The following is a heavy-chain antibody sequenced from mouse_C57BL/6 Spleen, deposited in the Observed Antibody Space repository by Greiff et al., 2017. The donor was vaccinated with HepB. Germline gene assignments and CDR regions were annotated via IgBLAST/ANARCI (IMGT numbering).Heavy chain of an antibody. CDR1: GYTFTDYY. J-gene: IGHJ2*01. Sequence: EVQLQQSGPELVKPGASVKISCKASGYTFTDYYMNWVKQSHGKSLEWIGDINPNNGGTSYNQKFKGKATLTVDKSSSTAYMELRSLTSEDSAVYYCARGGYDGYPPYFDYWGQGTTLTVSS. V-gene: IGHV1-26*01. D-gene: IGHD2-3*01. CDR3: ARGGYDGYPPYFDY. CDR2: INPNNGGT.